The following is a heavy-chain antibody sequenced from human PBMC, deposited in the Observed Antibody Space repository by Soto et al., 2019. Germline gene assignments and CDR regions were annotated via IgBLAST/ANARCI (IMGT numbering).Heavy chain of an antibody. D-gene: IGHD3-22*01. Sequence: PSETLSLTCTVSGGSISSGGYYWSWIRQHPGKGLEWIGYIYYSGSTYYNPSLKSRVTISVDTSKNQFSLKLSSVTAADTAVYYCAREGPDYYDSSGYFINYWGQGTLVTVSS. CDR3: AREGPDYYDSSGYFINY. J-gene: IGHJ4*02. CDR2: IYYSGST. V-gene: IGHV4-31*03. CDR1: GGSISSGGYY.